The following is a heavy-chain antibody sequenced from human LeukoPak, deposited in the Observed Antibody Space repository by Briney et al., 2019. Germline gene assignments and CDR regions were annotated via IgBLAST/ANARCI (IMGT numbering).Heavy chain of an antibody. V-gene: IGHV4-61*02. CDR2: IYTSGST. CDR1: GGSISSGSYY. D-gene: IGHD5-18*01. Sequence: SETLSLTCTVSGGSISSGSYYWNWIRQPAGKGLEWIGRIYTSGSTNSNPSFQSRVTISVDTSKNQFSLDLRSVTAADTAVYYCARGSTARAMGHYWGQGTLVSVSS. J-gene: IGHJ4*02. CDR3: ARGSTARAMGHY.